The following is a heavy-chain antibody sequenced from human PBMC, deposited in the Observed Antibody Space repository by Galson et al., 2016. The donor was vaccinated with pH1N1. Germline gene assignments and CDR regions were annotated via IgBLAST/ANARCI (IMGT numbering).Heavy chain of an antibody. CDR1: GGSIRSNY. J-gene: IGHJ3*02. CDR3: AREGVGATKTAFDI. CDR2: IYYSGRT. Sequence: LSLTCTVSGGSIRSNYWSWIRQSPGKGLEWIGYIYYSGRTDYNSSLKSRVTISIDTSKNQFSLKLSTVNAADTAVYYCAREGVGATKTAFDIWGQGTMVTVSS. V-gene: IGHV4-59*01. D-gene: IGHD1-26*01.